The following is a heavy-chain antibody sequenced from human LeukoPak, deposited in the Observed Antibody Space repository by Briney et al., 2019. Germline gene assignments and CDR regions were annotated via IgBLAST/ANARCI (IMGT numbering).Heavy chain of an antibody. CDR2: IYPGDSDT. D-gene: IGHD2-2*01. CDR3: ASFVPAAATPLNI. V-gene: IGHV5-51*01. Sequence: GESLKISCKGSGYSFTSYWIGWVRQMPGKGLEWMGIIYPGDSDTRYSPSFQGQVTISADKSISTAYLQWSSLKASDTATYYCASFVPAAATPLNIWGQGTLVTVSS. J-gene: IGHJ4*02. CDR1: GYSFTSYW.